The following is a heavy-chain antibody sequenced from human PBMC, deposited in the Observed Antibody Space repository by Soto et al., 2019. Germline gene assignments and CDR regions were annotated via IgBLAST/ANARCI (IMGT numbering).Heavy chain of an antibody. J-gene: IGHJ4*02. CDR1: GGSISGYY. Sequence: SETLSLTCIVSGGSISGYYWSWIRQPPGKGLEWIGYIYYSGSTNYNPSLKSRVTMSVDTSKNQFSLKLSSVTAAGTAVYYCARHLEMATIGGFDYWGQGTLVTVSS. D-gene: IGHD5-12*01. V-gene: IGHV4-59*08. CDR3: ARHLEMATIGGFDY. CDR2: IYYSGST.